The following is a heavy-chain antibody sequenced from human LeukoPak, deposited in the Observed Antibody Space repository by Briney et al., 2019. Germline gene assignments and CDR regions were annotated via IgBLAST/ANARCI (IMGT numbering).Heavy chain of an antibody. J-gene: IGHJ4*02. CDR2: IWYDGSHQ. CDR1: GFTFSSFG. Sequence: PGRSLRLSCAASGFTFSSFGMHWVRQAPGKGLEWVAVIWYDGSHQHYADSVKGRFTVSRDNSKNTLYLQMNSLRTEDTAVYYCARGSWRLVRGAASFEFWGQGALVTVSS. V-gene: IGHV3-33*01. CDR3: ARGSWRLVRGAASFEF. D-gene: IGHD3-10*01.